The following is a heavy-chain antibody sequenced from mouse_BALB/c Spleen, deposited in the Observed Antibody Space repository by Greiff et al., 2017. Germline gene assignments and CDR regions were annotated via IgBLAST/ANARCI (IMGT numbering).Heavy chain of an antibody. Sequence: EVKLQESGPGLVKPSQSLSLTCTVTGYSITSDYAWNWIRQFPGNKLEWMGYISYSGSTSYNPSLKSRISITRDTSKNQFFLQLNSVTTEDTATYYCATIYDGFYYYAMDYWGQGTSVTVSS. CDR3: ATIYDGFYYYAMDY. CDR2: ISYSGST. J-gene: IGHJ4*01. V-gene: IGHV3-2*02. D-gene: IGHD2-3*01. CDR1: GYSITSDYA.